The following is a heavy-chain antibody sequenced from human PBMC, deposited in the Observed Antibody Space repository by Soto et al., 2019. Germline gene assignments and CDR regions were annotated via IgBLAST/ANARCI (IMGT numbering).Heavy chain of an antibody. Sequence: QVQLHQWGAGLLKPSETLSLACSIYSGSFSGYYWSWIRQPPGKGLEWIGEISQSGNTNYSPSLKSRVSISIDTSKKQFSLNLASVSAADTAVYYCARAPKVSGSSQTRPDFWGQGTLVNVSS. CDR1: SGSFSGYY. CDR2: ISQSGNT. D-gene: IGHD6-6*01. CDR3: ARAPKVSGSSQTRPDF. V-gene: IGHV4-34*01. J-gene: IGHJ4*02.